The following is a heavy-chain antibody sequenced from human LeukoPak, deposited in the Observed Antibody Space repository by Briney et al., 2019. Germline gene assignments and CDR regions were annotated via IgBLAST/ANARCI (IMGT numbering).Heavy chain of an antibody. CDR3: ARAATGYYTLGYFDY. Sequence: SETLSLTCTVSGGSISSSSYYWGWIRQPPGKGLEWIGSIYYSGSTYYNPSLKSRVTISVDTSKNQFSLKLSSVTAADTAVYYCARAATGYYTLGYFDYWGQGTLVTVSS. D-gene: IGHD3/OR15-3a*01. J-gene: IGHJ4*02. CDR2: IYYSGST. V-gene: IGHV4-39*07. CDR1: GGSISSSSYY.